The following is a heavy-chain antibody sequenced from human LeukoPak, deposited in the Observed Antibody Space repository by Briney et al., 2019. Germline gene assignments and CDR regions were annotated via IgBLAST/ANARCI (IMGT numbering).Heavy chain of an antibody. CDR2: SSYSGSS. J-gene: IGHJ4*02. Sequence: SATLSLTRSVSGGSIGTNYWSWIRQVPGKGLEWIGYSSYSGSSSYNPSLKSRVTISVDTSKTQFSLYLNSVTAADTAVYYCARSDTHHIHSSSWHFDYWGQGTLVTVSS. D-gene: IGHD6-13*01. CDR3: ARSDTHHIHSSSWHFDY. CDR1: GGSIGTNY. V-gene: IGHV4-59*01.